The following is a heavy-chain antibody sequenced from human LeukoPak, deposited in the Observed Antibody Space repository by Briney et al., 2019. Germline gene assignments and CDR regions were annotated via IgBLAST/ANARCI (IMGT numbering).Heavy chain of an antibody. CDR3: ARDLFSGGYCSGGSCSPINWFDP. Sequence: KPSETLSLTCTVSGGSISSYYWSWIRQPPGKGLEWIGYIYYSGSTNYNPSLKSRLTISVDTSKNQFSLKLSSVTAADTAVYYCARDLFSGGYCSGGSCSPINWFDPWGQGTLVTVSS. CDR2: IYYSGST. J-gene: IGHJ5*02. V-gene: IGHV4-59*01. CDR1: GGSISSYY. D-gene: IGHD2-15*01.